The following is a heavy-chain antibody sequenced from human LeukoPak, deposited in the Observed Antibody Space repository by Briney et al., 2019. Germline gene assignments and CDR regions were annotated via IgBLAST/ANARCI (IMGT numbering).Heavy chain of an antibody. CDR1: GGSISSNSYY. CDR3: ARASIAAGLWFDP. Sequence: PSETLSLTCTVSGGSISSNSYYWGWIRQPPGKGLEWIGILYYTGNTYYNPSLKSRVTISVDTSKNQFSLKLTSVTAADTAVYYCARASIAAGLWFDPWGQGTLVTVSS. CDR2: LYYTGNT. V-gene: IGHV4-39*01. J-gene: IGHJ5*02. D-gene: IGHD6-13*01.